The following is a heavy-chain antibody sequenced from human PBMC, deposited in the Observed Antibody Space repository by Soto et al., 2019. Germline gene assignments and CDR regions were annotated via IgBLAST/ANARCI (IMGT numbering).Heavy chain of an antibody. J-gene: IGHJ4*02. CDR3: AKAGPRITMIAKDY. V-gene: IGHV3-23*01. CDR2: ISGSGGST. Sequence: GGSLRLSCAASGFTFSSYAMGWVRQAPGKGLEWVSAISGSGGSTYYADSVKGRFTISRDNSKNTLYLQMNSLRAEDKAVYYCAKAGPRITMIAKDYWGQGTLVTVSS. D-gene: IGHD3-22*01. CDR1: GFTFSSYA.